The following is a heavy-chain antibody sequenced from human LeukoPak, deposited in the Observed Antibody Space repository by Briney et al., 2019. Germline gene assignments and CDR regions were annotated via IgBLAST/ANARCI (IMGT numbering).Heavy chain of an antibody. CDR2: IKQDGSEK. V-gene: IGHV3-7*01. D-gene: IGHD5-12*01. Sequence: PGGSLRLSCAASGVTFSSRDWRTWVRRAPGKGREGVANIKQDGSEKKYVDSVEGRFTISRDNAKNSLYLHMNSLRAEDTAVYYCAREMLDIVATIPLYYYYYMDVWGKGTTVTVSS. CDR3: AREMLDIVATIPLYYYYYMDV. J-gene: IGHJ6*03. CDR1: GVTFSSRDW.